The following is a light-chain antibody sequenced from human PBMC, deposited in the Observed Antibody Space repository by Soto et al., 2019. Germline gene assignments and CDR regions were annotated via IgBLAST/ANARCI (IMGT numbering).Light chain of an antibody. CDR1: TSNIAIHY. J-gene: IGLJ1*01. Sequence: QSVLTQPPSASGTPGQRVTISCSGSTSNIAIHYVYWYQQLPGTAPKLLIYSNDLRPSGIPDRFSGSKSGTSASLAISGLRSEDEADYFCCSYAGGYTYLFGTGTKVTVL. CDR3: CSYAGGYTYL. V-gene: IGLV1-47*02. CDR2: SND.